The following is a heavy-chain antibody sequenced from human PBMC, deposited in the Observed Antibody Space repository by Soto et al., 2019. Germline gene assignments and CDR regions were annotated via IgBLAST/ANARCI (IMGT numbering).Heavy chain of an antibody. D-gene: IGHD3-16*02. CDR1: GGTFSSYA. Sequence: QVQLVQSGAEVKKPGSSVKVCCKASGGTFSSYAISWVRQAPGQGLEWMGGIIPIFGTANYAQKFQGRVTITADESTSTAYMELSSLRSEDTAVYYCARGLSLWPIRYFDYSGQGTLVTVSS. CDR3: ARGLSLWPIRYFDY. V-gene: IGHV1-69*01. J-gene: IGHJ4*02. CDR2: IIPIFGTA.